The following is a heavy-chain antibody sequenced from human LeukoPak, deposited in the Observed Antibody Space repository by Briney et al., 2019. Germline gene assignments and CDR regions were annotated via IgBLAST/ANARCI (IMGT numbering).Heavy chain of an antibody. CDR3: ARDSIVYDFWSGYQNWFDP. J-gene: IGHJ5*02. CDR1: GGSISSYY. Sequence: SETLSLTCTVSGGSISSYYWSWIRQPPGKGLEWIGYIYYSGSTNYNPSLKSRVTISVDTSKNQFSLKLSSVTAADTAVYYCARDSIVYDFWSGYQNWFDPWGPGTLVTVSS. D-gene: IGHD3-3*01. CDR2: IYYSGST. V-gene: IGHV4-59*01.